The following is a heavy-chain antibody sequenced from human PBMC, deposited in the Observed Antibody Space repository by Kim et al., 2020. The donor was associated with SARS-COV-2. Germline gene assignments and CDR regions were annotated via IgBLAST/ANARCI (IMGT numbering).Heavy chain of an antibody. V-gene: IGHV1-69*13. Sequence: SVKVSCKASGGTFSSYAISWVRQAPGQGLEWMGGIIPIFGTANYAQKFQGRVTITADESTSTAYMELSSLRSEDTAVYYCARAGTVGGYNGFPWGGPHGHYYYYGMDVWGQGTTVTVSS. J-gene: IGHJ6*02. CDR3: ARAGTVGGYNGFPWGGPHGHYYYYGMDV. D-gene: IGHD5-12*01. CDR2: IIPIFGTA. CDR1: GGTFSSYA.